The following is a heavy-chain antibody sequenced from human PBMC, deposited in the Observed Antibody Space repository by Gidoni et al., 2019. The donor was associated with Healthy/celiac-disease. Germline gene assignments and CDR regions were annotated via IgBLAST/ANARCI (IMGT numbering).Heavy chain of an antibody. D-gene: IGHD5-12*01. V-gene: IGHV3-33*01. CDR2: IWYDGSNK. CDR3: ARDVANIVATICPDY. Sequence: QVQLVESGGGVVQPGRSLRLSCAASGFTFSSYGMHWVRQAPGKGLEWVAVIWYDGSNKYYADSVKGRFTISRDNSKNTLYLQMNSLRAEDTAVYYCARDVANIVATICPDYWGQGTLVTVSS. CDR1: GFTFSSYG. J-gene: IGHJ4*02.